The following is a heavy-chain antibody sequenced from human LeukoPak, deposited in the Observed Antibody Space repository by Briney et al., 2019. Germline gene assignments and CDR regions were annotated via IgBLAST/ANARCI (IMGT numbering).Heavy chain of an antibody. D-gene: IGHD6-13*01. Sequence: AETLSLTCTVSGGSVSSGSYYWSWIRQPPGKGLEWIGYIYYSGSTNYNPSLKSRVTISVDTSKNQFSLKLSSVTAADTAVYYCVRVLAAARDAFDIWGQGTMVTVSS. CDR3: VRVLAAARDAFDI. J-gene: IGHJ3*02. V-gene: IGHV4-61*01. CDR2: IYYSGST. CDR1: GGSVSSGSYY.